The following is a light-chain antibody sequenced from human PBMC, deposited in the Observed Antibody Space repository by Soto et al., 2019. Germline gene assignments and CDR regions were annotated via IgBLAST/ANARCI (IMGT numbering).Light chain of an antibody. CDR3: QQRSNWPPWT. J-gene: IGKJ1*01. Sequence: EIVLTQSPGTLSLSPGERATLSCRASQSVSSYLAWYQQKPGQAPRLLIYDASNRATGIPARFSGSGSGTDFTLTISSREPEDFAVYYWQQRSNWPPWTFGQGTKVEIK. CDR1: QSVSSY. V-gene: IGKV3-11*01. CDR2: DAS.